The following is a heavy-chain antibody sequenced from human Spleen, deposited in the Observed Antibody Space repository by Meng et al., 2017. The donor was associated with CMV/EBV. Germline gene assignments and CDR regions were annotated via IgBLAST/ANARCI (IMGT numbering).Heavy chain of an antibody. CDR3: ASNRYSSSWYWFDP. CDR1: GFTFDDYG. CDR2: INWNGGST. V-gene: IGHV3-20*01. Sequence: ASGFTFDDYGMSWVRQAPGKGLEWVSGINWNGGSTGYADSVKGRFTISRDNAKNSLYLQMNSLRAEDTALYHCASNRYSSSWYWFDPWGQGTLVTVSS. J-gene: IGHJ5*02. D-gene: IGHD6-13*01.